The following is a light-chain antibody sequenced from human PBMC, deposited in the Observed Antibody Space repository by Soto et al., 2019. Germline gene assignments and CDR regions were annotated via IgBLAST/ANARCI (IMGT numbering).Light chain of an antibody. CDR2: TAS. J-gene: IGKJ5*01. CDR1: QNINNY. CDR3: QQGYDIPLT. Sequence: DIQMTQSPSSLSASVGDRVSITCRASQNINNYLNWYQQKPGEAPNLLIYTASTLQTGVPSRFSGRASGTSFTLTIGSLQPEDFATYYCQQGYDIPLTFGQGTRLEVK. V-gene: IGKV1-39*01.